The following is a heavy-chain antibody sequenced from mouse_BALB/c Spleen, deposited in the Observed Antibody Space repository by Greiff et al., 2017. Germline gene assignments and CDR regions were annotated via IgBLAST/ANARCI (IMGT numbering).Heavy chain of an antibody. Sequence: QVQLQQSGAELVRPGTSVKVSCKASGYAFTNYLIEWVKQRPGQGLEWIGVINPGSGGTNYNEKFKGKATLTADKSSSTAYMQLSSLTSDDSAVYFCARSKWSKGYFDVWGAGTTVTVSS. CDR2: INPGSGGT. CDR1: GYAFTNYL. V-gene: IGHV1-54*01. J-gene: IGHJ1*01. D-gene: IGHD1-3*01. CDR3: ARSKWSKGYFDV.